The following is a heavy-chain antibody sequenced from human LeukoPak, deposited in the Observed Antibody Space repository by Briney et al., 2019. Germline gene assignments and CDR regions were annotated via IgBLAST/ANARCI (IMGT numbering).Heavy chain of an antibody. CDR1: GGTFSSYA. J-gene: IGHJ6*02. Sequence: SVKVSCKASGGTFSSYAISWVRQPPGQGLEWMGRIIPILGIANYAQKFQGRVTITADKSTSTAYMELSSLRSEDTAVYYCARGVYYYDSTIDYYYYYGMDVWGQGTTVTVSS. V-gene: IGHV1-69*04. CDR2: IIPILGIA. CDR3: ARGVYYYDSTIDYYYYYGMDV. D-gene: IGHD3-22*01.